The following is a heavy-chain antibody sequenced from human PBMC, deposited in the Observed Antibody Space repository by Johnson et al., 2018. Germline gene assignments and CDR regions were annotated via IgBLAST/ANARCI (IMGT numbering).Heavy chain of an antibody. J-gene: IGHJ2*01. CDR1: GFTFSSYA. Sequence: VQLVESGGGLVQPGGSLRLSCAASGFTFSSYAMSWVRQAPGTGLEWVSALSGSTIYYADSVKGRFTIPRDNATHSLSLQMNSLRAEDTAGYYCARADSSGYWTYWYFDLWGRGTLVTVSS. V-gene: IGHV3-23*04. D-gene: IGHD3-22*01. CDR3: ARADSSGYWTYWYFDL. CDR2: LSGSTI.